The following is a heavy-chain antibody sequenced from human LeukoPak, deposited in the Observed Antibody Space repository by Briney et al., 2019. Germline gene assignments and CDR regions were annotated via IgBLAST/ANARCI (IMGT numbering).Heavy chain of an antibody. Sequence: GGSLRLSCAASGFAFSNYNMNWVRQAPGKGLEWVSSISSSNSYIYYADSMKGRFTISRDNAKNSLYLQMNSLRAEDTAVYYCARDRDIVVIPAGFDYWGQGTLVTVSS. CDR2: ISSSNSYI. D-gene: IGHD2-2*01. V-gene: IGHV3-21*01. J-gene: IGHJ4*02. CDR3: ARDRDIVVIPAGFDY. CDR1: GFAFSNYN.